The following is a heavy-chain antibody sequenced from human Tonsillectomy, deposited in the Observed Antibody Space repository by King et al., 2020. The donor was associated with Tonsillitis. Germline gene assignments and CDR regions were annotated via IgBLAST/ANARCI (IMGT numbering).Heavy chain of an antibody. J-gene: IGHJ3*02. CDR3: SRSDYSKDAFDI. CDR1: GFTFSSYW. V-gene: IGHV3-74*01. D-gene: IGHD4-11*01. CDR2: INSDGSST. Sequence: VQLVQSGGGLVQPGGSLRLSCAASGFTFSSYWMHWVRQAPGKGLVWVSRINSDGSSTSYADSVKGRFTISRDNAKNTLYLQMNSLRAEDTAVYYCSRSDYSKDAFDIWGPGTMVTVSS.